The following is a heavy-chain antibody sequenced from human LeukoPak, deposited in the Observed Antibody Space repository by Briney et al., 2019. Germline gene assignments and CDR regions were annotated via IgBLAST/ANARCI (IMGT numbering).Heavy chain of an antibody. CDR2: INHSGST. CDR3: AAPCGGYDCPLDY. V-gene: IGHV4-34*01. CDR1: GGSFSGYY. D-gene: IGHD5-12*01. J-gene: IGHJ4*02. Sequence: SETLSLTGAVYGGSFSGYYWSWLRQPPGKGLEWIGEINHSGSTNYNPSLKSRVTISVDTSKNQFSLKLSSVTAADTAVYYCAAPCGGYDCPLDYWGQGTLVTVSS.